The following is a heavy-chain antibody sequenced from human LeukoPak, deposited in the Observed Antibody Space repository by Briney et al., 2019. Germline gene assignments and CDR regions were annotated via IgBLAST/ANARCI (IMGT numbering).Heavy chain of an antibody. Sequence: GVSLRLSCAASGFSFSDYALHWVRQAPGKGLEWVAVISYGGTKEYYADSVKGRFTISKDNSKNTLYLQMNSLRHEDTAVYYCARNKPITAFFGMDVWGQGTTVIVSS. CDR2: ISYGGTKE. CDR1: GFSFSDYA. D-gene: IGHD6-6*01. V-gene: IGHV3-30*04. J-gene: IGHJ6*02. CDR3: ARNKPITAFFGMDV.